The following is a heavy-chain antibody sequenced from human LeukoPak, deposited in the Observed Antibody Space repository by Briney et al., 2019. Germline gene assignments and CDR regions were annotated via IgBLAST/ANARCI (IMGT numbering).Heavy chain of an antibody. V-gene: IGHV3-21*01. CDR2: ISSSSSYI. J-gene: IGHJ4*02. CDR3: ASDVSGGSCY. D-gene: IGHD2-15*01. Sequence: GGSLRLSCAASGFTFSSYSMNWVRQAPGKGLEWVSSISSSSSYIYYADSVKGRFTISRDNAKNSLYLRMNSLRAEDTAVYYCASDVSGGSCYWGQGTLVTVSS. CDR1: GFTFSSYS.